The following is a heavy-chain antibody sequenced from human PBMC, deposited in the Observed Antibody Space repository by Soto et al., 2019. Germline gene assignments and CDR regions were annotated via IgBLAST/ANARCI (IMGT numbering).Heavy chain of an antibody. V-gene: IGHV1-69*08. CDR3: ASLLYYYGSGSLSNPFDY. CDR2: IIPILGTA. J-gene: IGHJ4*02. Sequence: SVKVCCKDRGAAYSSNTLCSLQQDHKQALEWMGRIIPILGTANYAQKFQGRVTITADKSTSTAYMELSSLRSEDTAVYYCASLLYYYGSGSLSNPFDYWGQGTLVTVSS. CDR1: GAAYSSNT. D-gene: IGHD3-10*01.